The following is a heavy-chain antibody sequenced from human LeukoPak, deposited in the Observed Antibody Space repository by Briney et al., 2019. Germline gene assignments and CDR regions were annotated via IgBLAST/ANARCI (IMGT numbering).Heavy chain of an antibody. V-gene: IGHV4-34*01. J-gene: IGHJ6*03. CDR2: INHSGST. CDR1: GGSFSGYY. D-gene: IGHD6-6*01. CDR3: ARALVKGFASRYYYMDV. Sequence: KASETLSLTCAVYGGSFSGYYWSWIRQPPGKGLEWIGEINHSGSTNYNPSLKSRVTISVDTSKNQFSLKLSSVTAADTAVYYCARALVKGFASRYYYMDVWGKGTTVTISS.